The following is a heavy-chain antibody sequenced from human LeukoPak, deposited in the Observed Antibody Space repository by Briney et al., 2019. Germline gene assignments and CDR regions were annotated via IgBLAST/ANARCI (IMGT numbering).Heavy chain of an antibody. D-gene: IGHD3-10*01. V-gene: IGHV1-69*13. J-gene: IGHJ6*02. CDR2: IIPIFGTA. CDR3: ARDPSRATMVRGVFYYYGMDV. Sequence: SVKVSCKAAGGTFSSYTISWVRQAPGQGLEWMGGIIPIFGTANYAQKFQGRVTITADESTSTAYMELSSLRSEDTAVYYCARDPSRATMVRGVFYYYGMDVWGQGTTVTVSS. CDR1: GGTFSSYT.